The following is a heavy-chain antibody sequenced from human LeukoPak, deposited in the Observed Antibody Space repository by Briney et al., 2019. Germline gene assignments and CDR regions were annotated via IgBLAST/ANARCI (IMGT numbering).Heavy chain of an antibody. CDR3: AKDISRGSGSYYNGRSAFDI. D-gene: IGHD3-10*01. CDR1: GFTFSNYW. CDR2: IKQDRSEK. V-gene: IGHV3-7*03. Sequence: GGSLRLSCAASGFTFSNYWMNWVRQAPGKGLEWVANIKQDRSEKYYVDSVKGRFTISRDNGKNSLYLQMHSLRTEDTALYYCAKDISRGSGSYYNGRSAFDIWGQGTMVTVSS. J-gene: IGHJ3*02.